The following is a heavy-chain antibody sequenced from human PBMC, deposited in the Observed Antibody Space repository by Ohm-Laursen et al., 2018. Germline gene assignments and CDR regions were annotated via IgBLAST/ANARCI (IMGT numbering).Heavy chain of an antibody. CDR2: IYDSGST. CDR1: GGSFSGYY. J-gene: IGHJ4*02. Sequence: GTLSLTCAVYGGSFSGYYWSWIRQSPGKGLEWIAYIYDSGSTDYNPSLKSRVTFSVDTSKNQFSLKLRSVTAADTAVYYCARASSGLDYWGQGTLVTVSS. V-gene: IGHV4-59*01. CDR3: ARASSGLDY. D-gene: IGHD6-19*01.